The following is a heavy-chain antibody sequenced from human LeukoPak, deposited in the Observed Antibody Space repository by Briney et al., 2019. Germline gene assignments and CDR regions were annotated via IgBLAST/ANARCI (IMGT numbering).Heavy chain of an antibody. CDR3: ARVYDFWSGYYRYYYMDV. CDR2: IYTSGST. V-gene: IGHV4-4*07. Sequence: SETLSLTCTVSGGSISSYYWSWIRQPAGKGLEWIGRIYTSGSTNYNPSLKSRVTMSVDTSKNQFSLKLSSVTAADTAVYYCARVYDFWSGYYRYYYMDVWGKGTTVTVSS. J-gene: IGHJ6*03. D-gene: IGHD3-3*01. CDR1: GGSISSYY.